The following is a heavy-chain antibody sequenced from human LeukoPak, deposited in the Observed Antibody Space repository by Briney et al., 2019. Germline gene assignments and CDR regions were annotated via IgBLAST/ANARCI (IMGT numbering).Heavy chain of an antibody. CDR2: IYPGDSDT. CDR1: GYSFTSYW. V-gene: IGHV5-51*01. D-gene: IGHD2-21*02. J-gene: IGHJ3*02. CDR3: ARRNCGGDCYSAAFDAFDI. Sequence: GESLKISCKGSGYSFTSYWIGWVRQMPGKGLEWMGIIYPGDSDTRYSPSFQGQVTIPADKSISTAYLQWSSLKASDTAMYYCARRNCGGDCYSAAFDAFDIWGQGTMVTVSS.